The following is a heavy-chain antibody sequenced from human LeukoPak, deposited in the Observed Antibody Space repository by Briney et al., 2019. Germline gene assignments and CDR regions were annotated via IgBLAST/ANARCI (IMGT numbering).Heavy chain of an antibody. Sequence: GGSLRLSCAASGFTFSTYSMNWVRQAPGKGLEWVSSITSSSSYIYYADSVKGRFTFSRDNAKNSLHLQMNSLRAEDTAVYYCARGGHAYYDSSGYRYYFDYWGQGTLVTVSS. CDR3: ARGGHAYYDSSGYRYYFDY. CDR1: GFTFSTYS. J-gene: IGHJ4*02. V-gene: IGHV3-21*01. CDR2: ITSSSSYI. D-gene: IGHD3-22*01.